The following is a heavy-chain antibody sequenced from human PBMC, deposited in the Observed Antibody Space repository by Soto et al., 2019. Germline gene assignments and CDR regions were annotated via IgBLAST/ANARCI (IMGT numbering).Heavy chain of an antibody. Sequence: QVQLVQSGAEVKKPGSSVKVSCKASGGTFSSYTISWVRQAPGQGLEWMGRIIPILGIANYAQKFQGRVTITADKSTSTAYMELSSLRSEDTAVYYCARDMLLSSSAFDIWGQGTMVTVSS. CDR1: GGTFSSYT. CDR3: ARDMLLSSSAFDI. J-gene: IGHJ3*02. CDR2: IIPILGIA. V-gene: IGHV1-69*08. D-gene: IGHD2-15*01.